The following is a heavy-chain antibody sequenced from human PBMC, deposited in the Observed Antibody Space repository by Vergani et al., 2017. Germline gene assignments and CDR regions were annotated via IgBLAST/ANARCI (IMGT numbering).Heavy chain of an antibody. CDR1: GFTFDDYT. Sequence: EVPLVESGGVVVQPGGSLRPSCAASGFTFDDYTMHWVHKAPGKGLEWVSLISWDGVSTYYADSVKGRFTISRDKSKNSLYLQMNSLRTEDTALYYYAKGFDYWGQGTLVTVSS. CDR2: ISWDGVST. J-gene: IGHJ4*02. V-gene: IGHV3-43*01. CDR3: AKGFDY.